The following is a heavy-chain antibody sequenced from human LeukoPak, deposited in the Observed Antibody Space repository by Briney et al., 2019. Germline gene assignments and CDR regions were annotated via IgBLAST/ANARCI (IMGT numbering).Heavy chain of an antibody. CDR3: ARGLSGYDYHSDY. CDR1: GGSFSGYY. J-gene: IGHJ4*02. D-gene: IGHD5-12*01. Sequence: SETLSLTCAVYGGSFSGYYWSWIRQPPGKGLEWIGEINHSGSTNYNPSLKSRVTISVDTSKNQFSLKLSSVTAADTAVYYCARGLSGYDYHSDYWGQETLVTVSS. CDR2: INHSGST. V-gene: IGHV4-34*01.